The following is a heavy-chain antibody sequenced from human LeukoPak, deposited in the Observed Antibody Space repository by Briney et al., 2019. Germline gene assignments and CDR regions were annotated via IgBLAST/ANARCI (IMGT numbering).Heavy chain of an antibody. CDR1: GFTVSRNY. CDR2: LYTGGGT. D-gene: IGHD3-22*01. J-gene: IGHJ4*02. Sequence: GGSLRLSCAASGFTVSRNYMSWVRQAPGKGPEWVSVLYTGGGTDYADSVKGRFTMSRDNSKNTLSLQMTSLRAEDTATYYCTRSGYRHPYHFDSWGLGTLVTVSS. V-gene: IGHV3-53*01. CDR3: TRSGYRHPYHFDS.